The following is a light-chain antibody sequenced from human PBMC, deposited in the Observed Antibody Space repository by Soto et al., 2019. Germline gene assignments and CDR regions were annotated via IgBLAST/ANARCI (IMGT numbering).Light chain of an antibody. Sequence: QSVLTQPASVSGSPGQSITISCTGTSSDVGGYNYVSWYQQHPGKAPKLMIYEVSNRPSGVSNRFSGSKAGNTASLTSSGLQAEDEADYYGSSHTSSSTSPGVFGGGTKLTVL. CDR3: SSHTSSSTSPGV. CDR1: SSDVGGYNY. CDR2: EVS. V-gene: IGLV2-14*01. J-gene: IGLJ2*01.